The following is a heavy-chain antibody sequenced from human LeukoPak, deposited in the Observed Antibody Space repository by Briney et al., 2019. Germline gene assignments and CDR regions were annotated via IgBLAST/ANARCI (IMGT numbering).Heavy chain of an antibody. Sequence: GESLKISCQGSGYIFTSYWIAWVRQMPGKGLEWMGIIFPGDSDTRYSPSFQGHVTISADKSINTAYLQWSSPKASDTAMYYCAKLTTVVTPRAFDIWGLGTLVTVSS. CDR3: AKLTTVVTPRAFDI. D-gene: IGHD4-23*01. CDR1: GYIFTSYW. V-gene: IGHV5-51*01. CDR2: IFPGDSDT. J-gene: IGHJ3*02.